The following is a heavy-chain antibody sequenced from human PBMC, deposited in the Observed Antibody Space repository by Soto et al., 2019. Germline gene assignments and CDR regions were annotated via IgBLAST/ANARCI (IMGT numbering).Heavy chain of an antibody. D-gene: IGHD3-10*01. CDR1: GDTFTSYA. CDR3: AIDPLSAFAMDV. CDR2: IIPAFGKT. J-gene: IGHJ6*02. Sequence: QVQLVQSGAEVKKPGSSVKVSCKASGDTFTSYAVSWVRQAPGQGLQWMGKIIPAFGKTYYAQKFQGRLTISADDSTSTAYMELSSLVSTDTAVYYCAIDPLSAFAMDVWGQGTTVIVSS. V-gene: IGHV1-69*18.